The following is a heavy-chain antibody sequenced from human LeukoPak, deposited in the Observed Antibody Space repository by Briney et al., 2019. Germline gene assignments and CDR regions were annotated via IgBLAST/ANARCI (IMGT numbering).Heavy chain of an antibody. V-gene: IGHV5-51*01. D-gene: IGHD3-16*01. J-gene: IGHJ4*02. CDR1: GYTFTSYW. CDR2: ISRGASYT. CDR3: ARGDDLLLLDY. Sequence: GESLKISCKGSGYTFTSYWIGWVRQMPGKGLEWMGIISRGASYTRYSPSFQGQVTISADKSINTAYLQWSSLKASDTAMYFCARGDDLLLLDYWDQGTLVTVSS.